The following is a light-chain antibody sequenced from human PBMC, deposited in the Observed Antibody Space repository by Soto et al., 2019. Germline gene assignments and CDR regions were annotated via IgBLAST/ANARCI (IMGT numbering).Light chain of an antibody. CDR2: YAS. CDR3: QQRNNWPPIT. CDR1: QSVSKY. Sequence: EIVLTQSPATLSLSPGERATLSCRASQSVSKYLVWYQQKPGQAPRLLIHYASNRATGIPARFSGSGSGTDFTLTISSLQPEDFGAYYCQQRNNWPPITFGGGTKVEIK. J-gene: IGKJ4*01. V-gene: IGKV3-11*01.